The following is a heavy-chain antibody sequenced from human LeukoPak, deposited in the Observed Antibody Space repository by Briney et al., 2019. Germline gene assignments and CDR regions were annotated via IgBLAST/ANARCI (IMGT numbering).Heavy chain of an antibody. Sequence: SETLSLTCTVSGGSISSYYWSWIRQPPGKGLEWIGYIYYSGSTNYNPSLKSRVTISVDTSKNQFSLKLSSVTAADTAVYYCARHGRIYSSGWTGFDPWGQGTLVTVSS. V-gene: IGHV4-59*08. CDR3: ARHGRIYSSGWTGFDP. CDR2: IYYSGST. J-gene: IGHJ5*02. D-gene: IGHD6-19*01. CDR1: GGSISSYY.